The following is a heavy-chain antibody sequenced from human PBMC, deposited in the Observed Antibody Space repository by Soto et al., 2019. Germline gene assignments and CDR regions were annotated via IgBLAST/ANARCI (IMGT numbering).Heavy chain of an antibody. D-gene: IGHD3-22*01. CDR3: TTDQEWFYDSSGYPTYFDY. J-gene: IGHJ4*02. V-gene: IGHV3-23*01. CDR1: GFTFSSYGMTFSSYA. CDR2: ISGSGDST. Sequence: GGSLRLSCAASGFTFSSYGMTFSSYAMSWVRQAPGKGLEWVPTISGSGDSTYYADSVKGRFTISRDDSKNTLYLQMNSLKTEDTAVYYCTTDQEWFYDSSGYPTYFDYWGQGTLVTVSS.